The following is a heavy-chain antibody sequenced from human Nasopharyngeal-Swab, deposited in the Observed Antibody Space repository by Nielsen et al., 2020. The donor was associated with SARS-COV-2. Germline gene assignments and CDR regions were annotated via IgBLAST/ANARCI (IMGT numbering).Heavy chain of an antibody. D-gene: IGHD6-13*01. J-gene: IGHJ4*02. CDR3: ASPGIAAAGPYDY. V-gene: IGHV1-69*13. CDR2: IIPIFGTA. Sequence: SVKVSCKASGGTFSSYAISWVRQAPGQGLEWMGGIIPIFGTANYAQKFQGRVTITADESTSTVYMELSSLRSEDTAVYYCASPGIAAAGPYDYWGQGTLVTVSS. CDR1: GGTFSSYA.